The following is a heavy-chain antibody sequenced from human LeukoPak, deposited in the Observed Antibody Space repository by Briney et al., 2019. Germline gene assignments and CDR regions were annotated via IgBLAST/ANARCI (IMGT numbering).Heavy chain of an antibody. D-gene: IGHD3-16*02. CDR2: ISSSGSTI. CDR3: ARVAGPYYDYVWGSYRYNAPDY. J-gene: IGHJ4*02. Sequence: GGSLRLSCAASGFTFSDYYMSWIRQAPGKGLEWVSYISSSGSTIYYADSVKGRFTISRDNAKNSPYLQMNSLRAEDTAVYYCARVAGPYYDYVWGSYRYNAPDYWGQGTLVTVSS. V-gene: IGHV3-11*01. CDR1: GFTFSDYY.